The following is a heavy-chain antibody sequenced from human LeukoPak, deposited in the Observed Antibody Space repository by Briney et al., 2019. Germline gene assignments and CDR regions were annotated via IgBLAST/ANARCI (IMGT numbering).Heavy chain of an antibody. V-gene: IGHV4-31*03. D-gene: IGHD4-23*01. CDR1: GDSVSSDTGGYY. Sequence: NPSQTLSLTCSVSGDSVSSDTGGYYWTWIRQRPGKGLEWIGNIHSDGTPPYNPSLRGRLSISRDRSKNQFSLRLASVTAGDTAFYYCARDRGDYSGDPGYFDYWGQGPLVTVSS. CDR2: IHSDGTP. J-gene: IGHJ4*02. CDR3: ARDRGDYSGDPGYFDY.